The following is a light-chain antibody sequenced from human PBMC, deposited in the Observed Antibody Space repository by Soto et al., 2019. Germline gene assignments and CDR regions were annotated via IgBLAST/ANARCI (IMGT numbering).Light chain of an antibody. CDR2: GAS. J-gene: IGKJ2*01. Sequence: EVVLTQSPATLSVSPGDRATLSCRASQSVSRNLAWYQQKPGQAPRLLIYGASTRATGVPARFSGSGSATEFTLSISSLQSEDVAVYYCQQYRDWTPETFGQGTKLEI. V-gene: IGKV3-15*01. CDR3: QQYRDWTPET. CDR1: QSVSRN.